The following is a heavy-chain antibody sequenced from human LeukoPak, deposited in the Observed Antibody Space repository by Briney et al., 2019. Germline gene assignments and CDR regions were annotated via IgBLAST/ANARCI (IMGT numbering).Heavy chain of an antibody. D-gene: IGHD3-22*01. CDR3: ATAPPDLPNYYDSSGYRWFDP. CDR2: FDPEDGET. J-gene: IGHJ5*02. CDR1: GYTLTELS. Sequence: ASVKVSCKVSGYTLTELSMHWVRQAPGKGLEWMGGFDPEDGETIYAQKFQGRVTMTEDTSTDTAYMELSSLRSEDTAVYYCATAPPDLPNYYDSSGYRWFDPWGQGTLVTVSS. V-gene: IGHV1-24*01.